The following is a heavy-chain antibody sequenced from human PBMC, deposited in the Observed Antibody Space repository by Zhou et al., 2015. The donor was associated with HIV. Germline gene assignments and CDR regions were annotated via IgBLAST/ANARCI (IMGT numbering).Heavy chain of an antibody. D-gene: IGHD5-18*01. CDR2: INWSGGTT. V-gene: IGHV3-20*04. CDR3: ARRIQLWSGMDV. J-gene: IGHJ6*03. CDR1: GIIFKDAW. Sequence: EVRLMESGGDLVKPGGCLRLSCTGSGIIFKDAWMTWVRQVPGKGLAWVSDINWSGGTTAYADSVKGRFTISRDNANNSLYLQMNSLTAEDTALYYCARRIQLWSGMDVWGKGDHGHRLL.